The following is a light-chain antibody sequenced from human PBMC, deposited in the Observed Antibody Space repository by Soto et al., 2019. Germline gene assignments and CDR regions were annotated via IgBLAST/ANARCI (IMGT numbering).Light chain of an antibody. Sequence: EIVLTQSPGTLSLSPGERATLSCRASQSVSSSYLAWYQQKPGQAPRLLIYGASSRATGIPDRFSGSGSGTDFTLTISRLETEDFAVYYCQQDGSSPLYTVGQGTKMEIK. V-gene: IGKV3-20*01. CDR1: QSVSSSY. J-gene: IGKJ2*01. CDR2: GAS. CDR3: QQDGSSPLYT.